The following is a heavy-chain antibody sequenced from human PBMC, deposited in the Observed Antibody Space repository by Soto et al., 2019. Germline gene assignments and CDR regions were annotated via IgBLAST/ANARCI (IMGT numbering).Heavy chain of an antibody. V-gene: IGHV1-3*01. D-gene: IGHD3-10*01. CDR1: GYTFTSYA. J-gene: IGHJ4*02. CDR2: INAGNGNT. CDR3: ARSTGRYSSGEFDY. Sequence: ASLKVSCKASGYTFTSYAMHGVRQAPGQRLEWMGWINAGNGNTKYSQKFQGRVTITRDTSASTAYMELSSLRSEDTAAYYCARSTGRYSSGEFDYWGQGTLVTVSS.